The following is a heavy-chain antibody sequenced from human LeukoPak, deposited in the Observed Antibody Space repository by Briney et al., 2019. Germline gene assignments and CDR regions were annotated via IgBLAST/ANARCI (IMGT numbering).Heavy chain of an antibody. J-gene: IGHJ6*02. Sequence: PGGSLRLSCAASGFTFSSYAMHWVRQAPGKGLEWVAVISYDGSNKYYADSVKGRFTISRDNSKNTLYLQMNSLRAEDTAVYYCARLFCYYYGMDVWGQGTTVTVSS. V-gene: IGHV3-30*04. CDR3: ARLFCYYYGMDV. D-gene: IGHD3-10*02. CDR1: GFTFSSYA. CDR2: ISYDGSNK.